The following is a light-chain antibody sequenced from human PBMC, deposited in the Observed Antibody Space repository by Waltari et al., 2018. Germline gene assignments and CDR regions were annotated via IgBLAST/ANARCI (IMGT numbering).Light chain of an antibody. CDR3: QQYTYGPPGT. V-gene: IGKV3-15*01. Sequence: ETVMTQSPATLSVSPGERVSLSCRASQSVGSNLAWYQQRPGQAPRLLIYGASTRATGIPARFSGSGSGTEFTLTISSLQSEDFAVYYCQQYTYGPPGTFGQGTKVEIK. CDR1: QSVGSN. J-gene: IGKJ1*01. CDR2: GAS.